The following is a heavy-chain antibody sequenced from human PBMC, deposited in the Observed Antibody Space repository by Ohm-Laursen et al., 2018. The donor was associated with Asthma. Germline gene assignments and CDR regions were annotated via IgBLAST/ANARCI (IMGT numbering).Heavy chain of an antibody. V-gene: IGHV3-23*01. CDR1: GFTFSSYA. CDR2: ISGSDGST. D-gene: IGHD3-10*01. Sequence: GSLRLSCTASGFTFSSYAMSWVRQAPGKGPEWVSAISGSDGSTYYADSVKGRFTISRDNSKNTLYLRMNSLRAEDTAVYYCAKGAYGSYHYGMDVWGQGTTVTVSS. J-gene: IGHJ6*02. CDR3: AKGAYGSYHYGMDV.